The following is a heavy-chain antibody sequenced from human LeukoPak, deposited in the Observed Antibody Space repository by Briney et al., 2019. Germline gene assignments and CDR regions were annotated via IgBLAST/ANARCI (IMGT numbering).Heavy chain of an antibody. CDR3: ASSYSNSWYDY. CDR2: IFDSGNI. J-gene: IGHJ4*02. CDR1: FASISSGGYY. D-gene: IGHD6-13*01. Sequence: SRTLSLTCTVSFASISSGGYYWTWIRQHPEKGLEWIGYIFDSGNIYYNPSLKSRLTISVDTSENQFSLKLTSVTAADTAIYYCASSYSNSWYDYWGQGILVTVSS. V-gene: IGHV4-31*03.